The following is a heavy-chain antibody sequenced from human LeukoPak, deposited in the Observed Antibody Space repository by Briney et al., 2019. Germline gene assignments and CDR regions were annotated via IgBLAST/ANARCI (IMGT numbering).Heavy chain of an antibody. CDR3: ARGGMVRRVMGAFDI. CDR1: GFTFSSYG. V-gene: IGHV3-30*03. Sequence: PGGSLRLSCAASGFTFSSYGMHWVRQAPGKGLEWVAVISYDGSNKYYADSVKGRFTISRDNSKNTLYLQMNSLRAEDTAVFYCARGGMVRRVMGAFDIWGQGTLVTVSS. CDR2: ISYDGSNK. D-gene: IGHD3-10*01. J-gene: IGHJ3*02.